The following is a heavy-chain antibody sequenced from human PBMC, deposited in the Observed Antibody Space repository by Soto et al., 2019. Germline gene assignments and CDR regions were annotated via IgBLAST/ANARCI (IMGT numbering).Heavy chain of an antibody. D-gene: IGHD3-3*01. CDR1: GFTFSSYG. Sequence: QVQLVESGGGVVQPGRSLRLSCAASGFTFSSYGIHWVRQAAGKGLEWVAVISYGGSHKNYADSVKGRFTISRDNSQNTLYLQMNGLRAEDTAVYYCARVRLELLLHGAFDIWGQGTMVTVSS. V-gene: IGHV3-30*03. CDR2: ISYGGSHK. CDR3: ARVRLELLLHGAFDI. J-gene: IGHJ3*02.